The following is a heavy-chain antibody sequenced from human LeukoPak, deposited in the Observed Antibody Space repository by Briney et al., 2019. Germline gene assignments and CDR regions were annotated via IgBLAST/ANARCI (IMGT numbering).Heavy chain of an antibody. Sequence: GGSLRLSCAASGFTFSDYYMSWIRQAPGKGLEWVSYISSSGSTIYYADSVKGRFTISRDNAKNTLYLQMSGLRAEDTAVYYCAKNIAAGGMGNYLDDFWGQGTLVTVSS. CDR1: GFTFSDYY. V-gene: IGHV3-11*01. CDR3: AKNIAAGGMGNYLDDF. D-gene: IGHD6-13*01. CDR2: ISSSGSTI. J-gene: IGHJ4*02.